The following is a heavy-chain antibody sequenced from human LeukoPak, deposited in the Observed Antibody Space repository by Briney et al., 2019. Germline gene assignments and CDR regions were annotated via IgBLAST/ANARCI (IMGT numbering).Heavy chain of an antibody. Sequence: SETLSLTCTVSGGSISSSSYYWGWIRQPPGKGLEWIGSIYYSGSTYYNPSLKSRVTMSVDTSKNQFSLKLNSVTAADTAVYYCARDTYYYDSSGYWADYWGQGTLVTVSS. CDR1: GGSISSSSYY. CDR2: IYYSGST. D-gene: IGHD3-22*01. V-gene: IGHV4-39*07. CDR3: ARDTYYYDSSGYWADY. J-gene: IGHJ4*02.